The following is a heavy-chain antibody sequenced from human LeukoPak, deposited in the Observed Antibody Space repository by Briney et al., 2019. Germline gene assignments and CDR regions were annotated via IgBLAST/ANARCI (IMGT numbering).Heavy chain of an antibody. Sequence: GGSLRLSCATSGFTFYSHGMHWVRQAPGKGLEWVTFIRYDGSDKYYVDSVRGRFTVSRDNSKNTLYLQLTSLTTEDTALYYCVKDHFNSSSWSPFDHWGQGTLVTVSS. CDR1: GFTFYSHG. J-gene: IGHJ4*02. D-gene: IGHD6-13*01. CDR3: VKDHFNSSSWSPFDH. V-gene: IGHV3-30*02. CDR2: IRYDGSDK.